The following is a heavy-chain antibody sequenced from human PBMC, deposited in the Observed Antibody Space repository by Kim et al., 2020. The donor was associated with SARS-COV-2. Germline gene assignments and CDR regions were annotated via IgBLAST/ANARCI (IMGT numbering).Heavy chain of an antibody. D-gene: IGHD6-13*01. V-gene: IGHV3-23*01. J-gene: IGHJ3*02. Sequence: GGSLRLSCAASGFTFSSYAMSWVRQAPGKGLEWVSAINGSDSSTYYADSVKGRVTISRDNAKNTLYLQMNSLRAEDTSVYYCAKDQPEGKLGHDAFDIWGQGTMVTVSS. CDR3: AKDQPEGKLGHDAFDI. CDR2: INGSDSST. CDR1: GFTFSSYA.